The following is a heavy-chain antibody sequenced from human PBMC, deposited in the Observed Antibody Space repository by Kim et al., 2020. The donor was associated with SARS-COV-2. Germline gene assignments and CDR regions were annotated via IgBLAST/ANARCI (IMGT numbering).Heavy chain of an antibody. J-gene: IGHJ2*01. Sequence: SETLSLTCTVSGGSISSYYWSWIRQPPGKGLEWIGYIYYSGSTIYNPSLKSRVTISVDTSKNQFSLKLSSVTAADTAVYYCARVFPSSGYFNRNWYFDLWGRGTLVTVSS. CDR3: ARVFPSSGYFNRNWYFDL. V-gene: IGHV4-59*01. D-gene: IGHD3-22*01. CDR2: IYYSGST. CDR1: GGSISSYY.